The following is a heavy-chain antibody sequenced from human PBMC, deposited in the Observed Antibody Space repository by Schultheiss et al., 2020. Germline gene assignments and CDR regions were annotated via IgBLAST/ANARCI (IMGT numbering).Heavy chain of an antibody. CDR2: IWYDGSNK. Sequence: GGSLRLSCAASGFTFSNAWMSWVRQAPGKGLEWVAVIWYDGSNKYYADSVKGRFTISRDNSKNTLNLQMSSLRAEDTAIYYCARAAPGGVILDYWGQGTLVTVSS. J-gene: IGHJ4*02. V-gene: IGHV3-33*08. CDR3: ARAAPGGVILDY. D-gene: IGHD3-16*02. CDR1: GFTFSNAW.